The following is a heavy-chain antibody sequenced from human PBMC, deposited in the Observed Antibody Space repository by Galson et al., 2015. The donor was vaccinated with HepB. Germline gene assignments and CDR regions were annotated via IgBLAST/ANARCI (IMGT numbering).Heavy chain of an antibody. Sequence: LEWVSYTSSSSINTYYADSVKGRFTISRDNAKNSLYLQMNSLRDEDTAAYYCARSVSGSHPYYFEYWGQGTLVTVSS. V-gene: IGHV3-48*02. CDR3: ARSVSGSHPYYFEY. J-gene: IGHJ4*02. CDR2: TSSSSINT. D-gene: IGHD1-26*01.